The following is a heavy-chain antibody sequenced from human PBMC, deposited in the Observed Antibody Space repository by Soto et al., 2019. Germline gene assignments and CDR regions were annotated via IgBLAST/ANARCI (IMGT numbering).Heavy chain of an antibody. Sequence: GASVKVSCKASGYTFTSYGISWVRQAPGQGLEWMGWISAYNGNTNYAQKLQGRVTMTRNTSISTAYMELSSLRSEDTAVYYCARGLSPYCSSTSCYASDAFDIWGQGTMVTVSS. D-gene: IGHD2-2*01. CDR3: ARGLSPYCSSTSCYASDAFDI. V-gene: IGHV1-18*01. CDR1: GYTFTSYG. CDR2: ISAYNGNT. J-gene: IGHJ3*02.